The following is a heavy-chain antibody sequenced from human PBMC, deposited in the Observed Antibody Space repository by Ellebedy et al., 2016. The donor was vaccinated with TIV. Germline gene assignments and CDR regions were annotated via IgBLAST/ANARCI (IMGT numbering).Heavy chain of an antibody. CDR3: VKTWDSSGIYYYGMDV. Sequence: GGSLRLSXAASGFTFDDYAMHWVRQAPGKGLEWVSGISWNSGSIGYADSVKGRFTISRDNSKNTLYLQMNSLRAEDTAVYYCVKTWDSSGIYYYGMDVWGQGTTVTVSS. V-gene: IGHV3-9*01. J-gene: IGHJ6*02. CDR2: ISWNSGSI. CDR1: GFTFDDYA. D-gene: IGHD3-22*01.